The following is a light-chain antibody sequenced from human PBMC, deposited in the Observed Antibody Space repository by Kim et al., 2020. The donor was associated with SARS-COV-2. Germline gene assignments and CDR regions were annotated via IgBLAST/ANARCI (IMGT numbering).Light chain of an antibody. V-gene: IGKV1-33*01. CDR2: DAS. CDR3: QQYDYLPMT. Sequence: VSVGDTVTITCQASQDITDYLNWYQQKPGKAPRLLIYDASRLDTGVPARFSGSGSGTDFTLAISSLQPEDIATYYCQQYDYLPMTFGQGTRLEIK. CDR1: QDITDY. J-gene: IGKJ5*01.